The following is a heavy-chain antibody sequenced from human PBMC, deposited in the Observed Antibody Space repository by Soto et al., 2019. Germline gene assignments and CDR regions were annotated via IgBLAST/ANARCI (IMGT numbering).Heavy chain of an antibody. J-gene: IGHJ6*02. V-gene: IGHV4-31*03. D-gene: IGHD2-21*02. CDR1: GGSISSGGYY. Sequence: SETLSLTCTVSGGSISSGGYYWSWIRQHPGKGLERIGYIYYSGSTYYNPSLKSRVTISVDTSKNQFSLKLSSVTAADTAVYYCASMLLSVVTAPNYYYGMDVWGQGTTVTVSS. CDR3: ASMLLSVVTAPNYYYGMDV. CDR2: IYYSGST.